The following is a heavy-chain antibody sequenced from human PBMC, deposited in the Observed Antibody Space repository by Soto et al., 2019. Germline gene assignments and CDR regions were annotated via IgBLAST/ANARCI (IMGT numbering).Heavy chain of an antibody. CDR1: GGSFSGYY. Sequence: ASETLSLTCAVYGGSFSGYYWSWIRQPPGKGLEWIGEINHSGSTNYNPSLKSRVTISVDTSKNQFSLKLSSVTAADTAVYYCARSYYYDSSGYPPPGYWGQGTLVTVSS. CDR3: ARSYYYDSSGYPPPGY. J-gene: IGHJ4*02. V-gene: IGHV4-34*01. CDR2: INHSGST. D-gene: IGHD3-22*01.